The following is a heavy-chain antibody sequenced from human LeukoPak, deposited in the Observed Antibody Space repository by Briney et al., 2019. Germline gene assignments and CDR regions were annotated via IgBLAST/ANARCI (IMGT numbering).Heavy chain of an antibody. J-gene: IGHJ4*02. CDR2: INHSGST. Sequence: SETLSLTCAVYGGSFSGYYWSWIRQPPGKGLEWIGDINHSGSTNYNPSLKGRVTISVDTSKNQFSLKLSSVTAADTAVYYCARGHHSSSVEGVVVVTAILNTYFDYWGQGTLVTVSS. CDR1: GGSFSGYY. D-gene: IGHD2-21*02. V-gene: IGHV4-34*01. CDR3: ARGHHSSSVEGVVVVTAILNTYFDY.